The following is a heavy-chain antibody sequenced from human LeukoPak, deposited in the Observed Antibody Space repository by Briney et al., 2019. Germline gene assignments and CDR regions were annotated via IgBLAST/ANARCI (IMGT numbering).Heavy chain of an antibody. V-gene: IGHV4-34*01. CDR3: AKDYGDSRNYNWFDP. J-gene: IGHJ5*02. CDR2: INQSGST. CDR1: GGSFSGYY. D-gene: IGHD4-17*01. Sequence: SETLSLTCAVYGGSFSGYYWSWMRQPPGEGLGWIGDINQSGSTTYNPSLKSRVTILVDTSKNQFSLELTSVTAADTAVYYCAKDYGDSRNYNWFDPWGQGALVTVSS.